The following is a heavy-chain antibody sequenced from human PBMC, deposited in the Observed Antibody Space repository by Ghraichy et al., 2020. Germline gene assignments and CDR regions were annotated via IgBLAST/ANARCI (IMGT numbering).Heavy chain of an antibody. D-gene: IGHD4-17*01. CDR3: ARVTDGDSYIDY. V-gene: IGHV4-39*01. J-gene: IGHJ4*02. CDR1: GGSISSSSYY. Sequence: SETLSLTCTVSGGSISSSSYYWGWIRQPPGKGLEWIGSIYYSGSTYYNPSLKSRVTISVDTSKNQFSLKLSSVTAADTAVYYCARVTDGDSYIDYWGQGTLVTVSS. CDR2: IYYSGST.